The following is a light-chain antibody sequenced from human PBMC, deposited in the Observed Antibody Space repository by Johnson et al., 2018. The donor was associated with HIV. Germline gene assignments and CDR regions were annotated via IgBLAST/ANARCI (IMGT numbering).Light chain of an antibody. CDR3: GTWDNGLSAYV. CDR1: SSNIGNNY. Sequence: QSVLTQPPSVSAAPGQKVTISCSGSSSNIGNNYVSWYQQLPGTAPKLLIYANNKRPSGIPDRFSGSKSGTSATLGITGLQTGDEADYYCGTWDNGLSAYVFGTGTKVTVL. CDR2: ANN. V-gene: IGLV1-51*02. J-gene: IGLJ1*01.